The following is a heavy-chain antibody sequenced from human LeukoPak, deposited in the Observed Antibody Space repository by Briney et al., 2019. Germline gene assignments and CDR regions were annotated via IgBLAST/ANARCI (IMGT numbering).Heavy chain of an antibody. CDR3: AKSTRRVVVAATSDY. V-gene: IGHV3-23*01. D-gene: IGHD2-15*01. Sequence: GGSLRLSCAASGFTFSSYAMSWVRQAPGKGLEWVSAISGSGGSTYYADSVKGRFTISRDNSKNTLYLQMNSLRAEDTAVYYCAKSTRRVVVAATSDYWGQGTLVIVSS. CDR1: GFTFSSYA. CDR2: ISGSGGST. J-gene: IGHJ4*02.